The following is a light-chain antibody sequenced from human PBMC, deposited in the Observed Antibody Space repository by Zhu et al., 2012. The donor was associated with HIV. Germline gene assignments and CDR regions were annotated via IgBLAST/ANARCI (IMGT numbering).Light chain of an antibody. CDR3: QQYGSSPLT. CDR1: QTVSRNY. J-gene: IGKJ4*01. V-gene: IGKV3-20*01. Sequence: EIVLTQSPGTLSLSPGERATLSCRASQTVSRNYLAWYQQKPGQAPRLLIYGASRRVTGIPDRFRGSASGTDFTLTISRLEAEDFAVYYCQQYGSSPLTFGGGTKVELK. CDR2: GAS.